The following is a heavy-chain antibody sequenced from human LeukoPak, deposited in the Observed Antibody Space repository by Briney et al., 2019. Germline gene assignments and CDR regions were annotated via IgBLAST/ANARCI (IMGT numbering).Heavy chain of an antibody. V-gene: IGHV4-34*01. Sequence: KPSETLSLPCAVYGGSFSGYYWSWIRQPPGKGLEWIGEINHSGSTNYNPSLKSRVTISVDTSKNQFSLKLSSVTAADTAVYYCARNNRVRYFGWSLVYYYRMDVWDKGTTVTVSS. CDR2: INHSGST. CDR1: GGSFSGYY. CDR3: ARNNRVRYFGWSLVYYYRMDV. D-gene: IGHD3-9*01. J-gene: IGHJ6*04.